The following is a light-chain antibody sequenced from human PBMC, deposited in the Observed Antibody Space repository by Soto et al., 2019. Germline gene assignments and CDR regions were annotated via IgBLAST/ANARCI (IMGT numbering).Light chain of an antibody. V-gene: IGKV1-5*03. Sequence: DIQMTHSPSTLSASVGDRVTITCRASQSISSWLAWYQQKPGKAPKLLIYKASTLKSGVPSRFSGSGSGTEFTLTISSLQPDDFATYYCQQYNSYLITFGQGTRLEIK. CDR2: KAS. CDR3: QQYNSYLIT. J-gene: IGKJ5*01. CDR1: QSISSW.